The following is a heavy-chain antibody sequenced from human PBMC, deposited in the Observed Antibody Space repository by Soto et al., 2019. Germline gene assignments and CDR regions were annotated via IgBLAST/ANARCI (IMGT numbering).Heavy chain of an antibody. CDR3: ARGYGVDSYGYYNDRCGH. J-gene: IGHJ5*02. CDR1: GFTFTSYA. Sequence: ASVKVSCKTSGFTFTSYALHWVRQAPGQRPEWMGWINGGYGHTKYSKHFQDRVTITRDTSACTAYLELSSLTSEDTAIYYCARGYGVDSYGYYNDRCGHWGEGTLVTVAS. CDR2: INGGYGHT. V-gene: IGHV1-3*01. D-gene: IGHD5-18*01.